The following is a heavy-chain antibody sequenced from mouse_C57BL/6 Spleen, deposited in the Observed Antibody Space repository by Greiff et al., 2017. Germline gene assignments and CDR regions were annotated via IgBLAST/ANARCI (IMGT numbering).Heavy chain of an antibody. J-gene: IGHJ1*03. D-gene: IGHD1-1*01. Sequence: EVKLQESGPGLVKPSQSLSLTCSVTGYSITSGYYWNWIRQFPGNKLEWMGYISYDGSNNYNPSLKNRISITRDTSKNQFFLKLNSVTTEDTATXYCAREDYYGSSYWYFDVWGTGTTVTVSS. V-gene: IGHV3-6*01. CDR2: ISYDGSN. CDR1: GYSITSGYY. CDR3: AREDYYGSSYWYFDV.